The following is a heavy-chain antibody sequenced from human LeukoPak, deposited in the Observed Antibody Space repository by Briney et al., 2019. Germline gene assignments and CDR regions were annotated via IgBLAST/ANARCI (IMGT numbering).Heavy chain of an antibody. V-gene: IGHV3-23*01. Sequence: GGSLRLSCAASGFTFSSYAMSWVRQAPGKGLEWVSGISSSGGSTYYADSVKGRFTISRDNSKHTLFLQMSSLRAEDTAIYYCAKGSTLDLGAGESYYYGMGVWGQGTTVTVSS. D-gene: IGHD3-10*01. J-gene: IGHJ6*02. CDR2: ISSSGGST. CDR1: GFTFSSYA. CDR3: AKGSTLDLGAGESYYYGMGV.